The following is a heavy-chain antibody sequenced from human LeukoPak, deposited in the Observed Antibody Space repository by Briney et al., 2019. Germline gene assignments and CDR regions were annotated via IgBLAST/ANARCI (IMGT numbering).Heavy chain of an antibody. D-gene: IGHD3-3*01. CDR1: GFTFSSYA. J-gene: IGHJ5*02. Sequence: GGSLRLSCAASGFTFSSYAMHWARQAPGKGLEWVAVISYDGSNKYYADSVKGRFTISRDNSKNTLYLQMNSLRAEDTAVYYCAREIRFLESNWFDPWGQGTLVTVSS. V-gene: IGHV3-30-3*01. CDR2: ISYDGSNK. CDR3: AREIRFLESNWFDP.